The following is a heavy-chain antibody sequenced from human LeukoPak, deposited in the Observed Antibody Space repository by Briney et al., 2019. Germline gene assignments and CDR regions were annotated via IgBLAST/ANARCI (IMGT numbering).Heavy chain of an antibody. J-gene: IGHJ5*02. CDR3: AREPDA. Sequence: SETLSLTCTVSGDSISGRNYHWGWIRQPPGKGLEWLGTVHHTGRAFYNPSLRGRTTVSVDTSKNQFSLKLTSVTAADTAVYYCAREPDAWGQGTLVTASS. CDR1: GDSISGRNYH. V-gene: IGHV4-39*07. CDR2: VHHTGRA.